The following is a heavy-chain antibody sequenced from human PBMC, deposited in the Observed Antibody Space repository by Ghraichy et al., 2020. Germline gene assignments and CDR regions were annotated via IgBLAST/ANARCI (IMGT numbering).Heavy chain of an antibody. J-gene: IGHJ6*02. D-gene: IGHD1-20*01. V-gene: IGHV3-23*01. Sequence: GGSLRLSCAASGFTFSSYAMSWVRQAPGKGLEWVSAISGSGGSTYYADSVKGRFTISRDNSKNTLYLQMNSLRAEDTAVYYCASTWGGYNWNLWYYYGMDVWGQGTTVTVSS. CDR1: GFTFSSYA. CDR2: ISGSGGST. CDR3: ASTWGGYNWNLWYYYGMDV.